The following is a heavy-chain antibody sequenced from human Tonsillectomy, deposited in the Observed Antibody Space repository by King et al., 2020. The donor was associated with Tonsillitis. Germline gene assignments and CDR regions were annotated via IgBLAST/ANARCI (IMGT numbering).Heavy chain of an antibody. CDR3: VRGPRNMVRGAAGLCMDV. Sequence: QLVQSGAEVKKPGASVKVSCKASGYTITSYDINWVRQATGQGLEWLGWMNPNSGNTGYAQKFQGRVTMTRNTSISTAYMELSSLRSEDTAVYYCVRGPRNMVRGAAGLCMDVWGQGTTVTVSS. V-gene: IGHV1-8*01. CDR2: MNPNSGNT. D-gene: IGHD3-10*01. J-gene: IGHJ6*02. CDR1: GYTITSYD.